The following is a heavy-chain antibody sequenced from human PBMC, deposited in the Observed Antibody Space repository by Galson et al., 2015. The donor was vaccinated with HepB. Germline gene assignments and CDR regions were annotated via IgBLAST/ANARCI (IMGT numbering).Heavy chain of an antibody. Sequence: SVKVSCKASGYTFTNYGLSWVRQAPGQRPGWMGWVSGYDGSANYSPKFQGRVTMTTQTSTGTAYMEMRSLGSDDKAVYYCARDSRLELQLNNYYSYGMDVWGQGTAIIVS. CDR2: VSGYDGSA. CDR1: GYTFTNYG. J-gene: IGHJ6*02. D-gene: IGHD1-7*01. V-gene: IGHV1-18*01. CDR3: ARDSRLELQLNNYYSYGMDV.